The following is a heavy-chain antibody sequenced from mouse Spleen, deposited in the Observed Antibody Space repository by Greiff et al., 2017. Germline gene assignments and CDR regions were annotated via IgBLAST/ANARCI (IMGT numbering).Heavy chain of an antibody. J-gene: IGHJ3*01. D-gene: IGHD2-10*01. CDR1: GFSLTSYG. CDR2: IWAGGST. CDR3: ARSYYGNMAWFAY. Sequence: VKLMESGPGLVAPSGFSLTSYGVHWVRQPPGKGLEWLGVIWAGGSTNYNSALMSRLSISKDNSKSQVFLKMNSLQTDDTAMYYCARSYYGNMAWFAYWGQGTLVTVSA. V-gene: IGHV2-9*02.